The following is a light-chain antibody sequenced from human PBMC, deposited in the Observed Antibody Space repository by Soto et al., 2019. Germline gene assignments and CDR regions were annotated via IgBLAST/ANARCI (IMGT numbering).Light chain of an antibody. CDR1: QSVLYSSNNKNY. Sequence: DIVMTQSPDSLAVSLGERATINCKSSQSVLYSSNNKNYLAWYQQKPGQPPKLLIYWASTRESGVPDRFSGSGSGTDFTLTISSLQAEDVAVYYCQQYYTNSLSFGQGTKVDIK. J-gene: IGKJ1*01. CDR3: QQYYTNSLS. CDR2: WAS. V-gene: IGKV4-1*01.